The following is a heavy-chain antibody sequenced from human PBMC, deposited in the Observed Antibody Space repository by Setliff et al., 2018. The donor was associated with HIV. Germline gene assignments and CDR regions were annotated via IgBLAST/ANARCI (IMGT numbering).Heavy chain of an antibody. D-gene: IGHD3-10*01. CDR1: GYTFTDYY. V-gene: IGHV1-69-2*01. CDR2: VDPQDGET. J-gene: IGHJ4*02. Sequence: ASVKVSCKASGYTFTDYYIDWVQQAPGGGLEWVGRVDPQDGETKYAEKFRDRVTITADTSIDTAYMELSRLRSDDTAVYYCTPTDYGGSDYWGQGTLVTVSS. CDR3: TPTDYGGSDY.